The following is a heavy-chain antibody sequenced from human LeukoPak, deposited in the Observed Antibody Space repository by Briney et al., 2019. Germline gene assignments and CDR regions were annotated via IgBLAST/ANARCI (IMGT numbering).Heavy chain of an antibody. CDR1: GGSISSYY. J-gene: IGHJ4*02. Sequence: SETLSLTCTVSGGSISSYYWSWIRQPPGKGLEWIGYIYYSGSTNYNPSLKSRVTISVDTSKNQFSLKLSSVTAADTAEYYCARQILGYCSSTSCYTEWYFDYWGQGTLVTVSS. D-gene: IGHD2-2*02. CDR3: ARQILGYCSSTSCYTEWYFDY. V-gene: IGHV4-59*08. CDR2: IYYSGST.